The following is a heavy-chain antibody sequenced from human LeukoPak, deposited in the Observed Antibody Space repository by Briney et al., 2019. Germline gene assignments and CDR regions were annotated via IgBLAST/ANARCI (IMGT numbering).Heavy chain of an antibody. V-gene: IGHV5-51*01. Sequence: GESLKISCKGSGYSFTSYWIGWVRQMPGKGLEWMGIIWPADSDTRYSPSFQGQVTISADKSISTAYLQWSSLKASDTAMYYCARAYGDYVRYFDYWGQGTLVTVSS. CDR3: ARAYGDYVRYFDY. CDR2: IWPADSDT. D-gene: IGHD4-17*01. CDR1: GYSFTSYW. J-gene: IGHJ4*02.